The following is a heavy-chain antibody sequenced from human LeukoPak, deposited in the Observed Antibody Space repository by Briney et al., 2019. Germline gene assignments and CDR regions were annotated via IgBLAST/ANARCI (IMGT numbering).Heavy chain of an antibody. D-gene: IGHD1-14*01. CDR3: ARDRSGIYDAFDI. J-gene: IGHJ3*02. CDR1: GFYFSRYS. V-gene: IGHV3-30*03. CDR2: ISKDGSNK. Sequence: GGSLRLSCAASGFYFSRYSMNWVRQAPGKGLEWVAVISKDGSNKDYADSVKGRFIISRDNSKNTLYLQMNSLRAEDTAVYYCARDRSGIYDAFDIWGQGTMVTVSS.